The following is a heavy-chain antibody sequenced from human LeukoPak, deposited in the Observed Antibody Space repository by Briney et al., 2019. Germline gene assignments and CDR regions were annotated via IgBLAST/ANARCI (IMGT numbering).Heavy chain of an antibody. V-gene: IGHV4-59*08. CDR1: GGSISGYY. J-gene: IGHJ3*02. CDR2: LYHTGST. Sequence: SETLSLTCTVSGGSISGYYWSWLRQPPRKGLEWIGYLYHTGSTNYNPSLKSRVTISLDTSKNQFSLNLSSVTAADTAVYYCARYDFGAFDIWGQGTKVTVSS. D-gene: IGHD3/OR15-3a*01. CDR3: ARYDFGAFDI.